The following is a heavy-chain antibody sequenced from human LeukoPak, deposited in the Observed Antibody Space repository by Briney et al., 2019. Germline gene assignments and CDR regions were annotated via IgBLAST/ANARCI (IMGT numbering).Heavy chain of an antibody. D-gene: IGHD4-23*01. V-gene: IGHV3-23*01. CDR1: GFTFSSYA. CDR2: ISGSGITT. J-gene: IGHJ4*02. Sequence: GGSLRLSCAASGFTFSSYAMSWVRQAPGKGLEWVSGISGSGITTSYTDSVKGRFTTSRDNSKNTLYLQMNSLRDDDTAEYYCARQYGGLNSWGQGTLVTVSS. CDR3: ARQYGGLNS.